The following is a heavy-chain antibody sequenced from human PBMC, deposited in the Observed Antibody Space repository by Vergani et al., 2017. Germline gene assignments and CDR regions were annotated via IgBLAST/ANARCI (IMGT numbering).Heavy chain of an antibody. CDR2: INPSGGHT. CDR1: GYTFSNYY. J-gene: IGHJ4*02. Sequence: QVQVVQSGAEVKKSGASVKVSCKTSGYTFSNYYMHWVRQAPGQGLEWMGIINPSGGHTNYAQKFQGRVTMTRDTSTSTVYKELSRLRSEDTAIYYCARGDYGILTGYRYWGQGTLVTVSA. V-gene: IGHV1-46*03. D-gene: IGHD3-9*01. CDR3: ARGDYGILTGYRY.